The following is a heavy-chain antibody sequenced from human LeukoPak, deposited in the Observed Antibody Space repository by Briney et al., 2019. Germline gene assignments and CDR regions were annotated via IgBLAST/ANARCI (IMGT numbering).Heavy chain of an antibody. D-gene: IGHD3-22*01. Sequence: PSETLSLTCAVYGGSFSGYYWGWIRQPPGKGLEWIGEINHSGSTNYNPSLKSRVTISVDTSKNQFSLKLSSVTAADTAVYYCARGSGYYQHQLRYWGQGTLVTVSS. CDR1: GGSFSGYY. V-gene: IGHV4-34*01. CDR3: ARGSGYYQHQLRY. J-gene: IGHJ4*02. CDR2: INHSGST.